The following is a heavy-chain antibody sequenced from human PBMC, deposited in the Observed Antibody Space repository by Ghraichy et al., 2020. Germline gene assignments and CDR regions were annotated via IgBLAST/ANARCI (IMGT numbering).Heavy chain of an antibody. J-gene: IGHJ3*02. V-gene: IGHV3-72*01. D-gene: IGHD2-21*01. CDR1: GFTFSDYH. CDR3: TRGFYSLDI. Sequence: LSLTCAASGFTFSDYHMDWVRQVPGKRLEWVARIRKKANKYTTEYAASAKGRFTISRDDSKNSLYLQMNTLETEDTAVYYCTRGFYSLDIWGQGTMVTVSS. CDR2: IRKKANKYTT.